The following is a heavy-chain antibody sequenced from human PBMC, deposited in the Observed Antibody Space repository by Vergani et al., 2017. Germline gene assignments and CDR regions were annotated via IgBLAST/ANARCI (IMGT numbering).Heavy chain of an antibody. V-gene: IGHV3-30*02. Sequence: QVQLVESGGGVVQPGGSLRLSCAASGFTFSSYGMHWVRQAPGKGLEWVAFIRYDGSNKYYADSVKGRFTISRDNSKNTLYLQMNSLRAEDTAVYYCAKDAAWLRPGGYYMDVWGKGTTVTVSS. D-gene: IGHD5-12*01. CDR2: IRYDGSNK. CDR3: AKDAAWLRPGGYYMDV. J-gene: IGHJ6*03. CDR1: GFTFSSYG.